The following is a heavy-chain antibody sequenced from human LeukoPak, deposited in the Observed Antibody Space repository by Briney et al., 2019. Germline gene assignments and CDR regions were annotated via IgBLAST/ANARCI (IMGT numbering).Heavy chain of an antibody. V-gene: IGHV4-4*07. CDR2: IYTSGST. CDR1: GGSISSYY. Sequence: PSETLSLTCTVSGGSISSYYWSWIRQPAGKGLEWIGRIYTSGSTNYNPSLKSRFTMSVDTSKNQFSLKLSSVTAADTAVYYCARERGFSSARAFDIWGQGTMVTVSS. D-gene: IGHD3-3*01. CDR3: ARERGFSSARAFDI. J-gene: IGHJ3*02.